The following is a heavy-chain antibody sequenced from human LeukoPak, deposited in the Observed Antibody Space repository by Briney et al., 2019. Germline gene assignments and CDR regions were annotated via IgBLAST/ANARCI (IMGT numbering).Heavy chain of an antibody. J-gene: IGHJ3*01. V-gene: IGHV3-15*01. CDR1: GFTFSNAW. CDR3: TTEDRQVVEPAAIGSRQD. Sequence: PGGSLRLSCAASGFTFSNAWMSWVRQAPGKGLEWVGRIKSKTDGGTTDYAAPVKGRFTISRDDSKNTLYLHMNSLKTEDTAVYYCTTEDRQVVEPAAIGSRQDWGQGTMVTVSS. D-gene: IGHD2-2*02. CDR2: IKSKTDGGTT.